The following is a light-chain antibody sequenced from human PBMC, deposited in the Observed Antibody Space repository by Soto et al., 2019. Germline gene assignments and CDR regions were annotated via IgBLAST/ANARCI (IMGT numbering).Light chain of an antibody. CDR1: QSVSSY. CDR2: DAS. CDR3: QHRSNWPPA. J-gene: IGKJ2*01. V-gene: IGKV3-11*01. Sequence: EIVLTQSPATLSLSPGERATLSCRASQSVSSYLAWYQQKPGQAPRLLIYDASNRATGIPARFSGSGSGTAFTLTISSLDPEDFPFYYCQHRSNWPPAFGQGTKLQI.